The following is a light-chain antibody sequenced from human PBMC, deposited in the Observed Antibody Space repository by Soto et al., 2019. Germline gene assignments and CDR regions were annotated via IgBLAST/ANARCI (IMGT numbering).Light chain of an antibody. CDR1: QSVGSK. Sequence: EVVMTQSPATLSVSPGERATLSCRASQSVGSKLAWYQQKPGQAPRLLIFDAFTRATGIPARFSGSGSGTEFTLFISSLQSEDFAVYYCQQYNNWPPLTFGGGTKAEI. CDR2: DAF. V-gene: IGKV3-15*01. J-gene: IGKJ4*01. CDR3: QQYNNWPPLT.